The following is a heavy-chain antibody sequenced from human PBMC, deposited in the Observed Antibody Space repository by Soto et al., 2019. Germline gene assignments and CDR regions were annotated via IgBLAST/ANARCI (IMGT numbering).Heavy chain of an antibody. CDR2: ISYDGSNK. CDR3: AKGVDPPIVRGWFDP. Sequence: QVQLVESGGGVVQPGRSLRLSCAASGLTFSSYGMHWVRQAPGKGLEWVAVISYDGSNKYYADSVKGRFTISRDNSKNTLYLQMNSLRAEDTAVYYCAKGVDPPIVRGWFDPWGQGTLVTVSS. CDR1: GLTFSSYG. D-gene: IGHD2-2*01. V-gene: IGHV3-30*18. J-gene: IGHJ5*02.